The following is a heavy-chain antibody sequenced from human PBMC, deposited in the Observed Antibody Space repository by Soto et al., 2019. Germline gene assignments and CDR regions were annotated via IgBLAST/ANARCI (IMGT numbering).Heavy chain of an antibody. V-gene: IGHV1-24*01. J-gene: IGHJ3*02. CDR1: GYTLTELS. Sequence: ASVKVSCKVSGYTLTELSMHWVRQAPGKGLEWMGGFDPEDGETIYAQKFQGRVTMTEDTSTDTAYMELSSLRSEDTAVYYCATGGLRFTGRDAFDIWGQGTMVTVSS. D-gene: IGHD3-3*01. CDR3: ATGGLRFTGRDAFDI. CDR2: FDPEDGET.